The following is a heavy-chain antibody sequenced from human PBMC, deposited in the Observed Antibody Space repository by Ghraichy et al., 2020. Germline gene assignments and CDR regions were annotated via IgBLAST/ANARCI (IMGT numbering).Heavy chain of an antibody. CDR2: INHSGST. V-gene: IGHV4-34*01. J-gene: IGHJ4*02. CDR1: GGSFSGYY. CDR3: ARIPSQNDYVWGSYRYTGDY. D-gene: IGHD3-16*02. Sequence: SETLSLTCAVYGGSFSGYYWSWIRQPPGKGLEWIGEINHSGSTNYNPSLKSRVTISVDTSKNQFSLKLSSVTAADTAVYYCARIPSQNDYVWGSYRYTGDYWGQGTLVTVSS.